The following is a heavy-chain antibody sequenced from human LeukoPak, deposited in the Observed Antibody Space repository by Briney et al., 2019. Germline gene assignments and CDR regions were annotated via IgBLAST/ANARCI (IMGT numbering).Heavy chain of an antibody. CDR1: GGSISSSSYY. CDR2: IYYSGSP. V-gene: IGHV4-39*01. CDR3: ARECTNGVCYLDY. J-gene: IGHJ4*02. D-gene: IGHD2-8*01. Sequence: KPSETLSLTCTVSGGSISSSSYYWGWIRQPPGKGLEWIGSIYYSGSPYYNPSLKSRVTISVDTSTNQFSLKLSSVTAADTAVYYCARECTNGVCYLDYWGQGTLVTVSS.